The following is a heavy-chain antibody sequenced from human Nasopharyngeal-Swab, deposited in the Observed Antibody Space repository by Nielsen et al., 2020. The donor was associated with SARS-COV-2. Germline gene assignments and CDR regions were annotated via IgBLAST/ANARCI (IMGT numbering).Heavy chain of an antibody. CDR2: FSYTATNT. D-gene: IGHD7-27*01. V-gene: IGHV3-23*01. CDR3: VSSLKLGLFDS. Sequence: GGSLTLSCVTSGFSFSDYLMSWVRQAPGKGLEWVSSFSYTATNTFYADSVKGRFTISRDDSKNTVYLEMSSLRGDDTAIYYCVSSLKLGLFDSWGQGSLVTVSS. J-gene: IGHJ4*02. CDR1: GFSFSDYL.